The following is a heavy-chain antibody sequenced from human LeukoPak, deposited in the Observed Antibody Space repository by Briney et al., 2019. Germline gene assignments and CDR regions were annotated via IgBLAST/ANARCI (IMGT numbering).Heavy chain of an antibody. CDR3: ARQIITKRSALDI. CDR2: IYYSGST. CDR1: GGSISSSSYY. V-gene: IGHV4-39*01. Sequence: KPSETLSLTCTVSGGSISSSSYYWGWIRQPPGKGLEWIGSIYYSGSTYYNPSLKSRVTISVDTSKNQFSLKLSSVTAADTAVYYCARQIITKRSALDIWGQGTMVTVSS. D-gene: IGHD3-10*01. J-gene: IGHJ3*02.